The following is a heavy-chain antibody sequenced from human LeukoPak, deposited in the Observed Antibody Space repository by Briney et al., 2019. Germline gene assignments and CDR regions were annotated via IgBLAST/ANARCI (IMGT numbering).Heavy chain of an antibody. CDR3: AREFMTAIHLDY. CDR2: INPNSGDT. V-gene: IGHV1-2*02. Sequence: ASVKVSCKASGYTFTGYYMHWVRQAPGQGLEWMGWINPNSGDTKYAQNFQGRVTMTRDRSISTVYMEPSSLRSDDTAVYYCAREFMTAIHLDYWGQGTLVTVSS. CDR1: GYTFTGYY. J-gene: IGHJ4*02. D-gene: IGHD2-21*02.